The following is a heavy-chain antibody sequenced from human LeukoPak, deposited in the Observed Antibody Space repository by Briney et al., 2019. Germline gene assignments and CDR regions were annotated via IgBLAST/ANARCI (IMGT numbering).Heavy chain of an antibody. V-gene: IGHV5-10-1*01. Sequence: GESLRISCQASGYSFTTYLINWVRQMPGKGLEWMGRIDPSDSHANYNPSFQGHVTISADKSINTAYLQWSSLKASDTAIYYCVRGALDDWGQGTLVTVSS. CDR3: VRGALDD. J-gene: IGHJ4*02. D-gene: IGHD3-16*01. CDR1: GYSFTTYL. CDR2: IDPSDSHA.